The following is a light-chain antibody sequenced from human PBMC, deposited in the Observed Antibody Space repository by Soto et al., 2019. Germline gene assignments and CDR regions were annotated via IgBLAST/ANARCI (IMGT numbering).Light chain of an antibody. CDR2: AAS. CDR1: QSFTTY. V-gene: IGKV1-39*01. J-gene: IGKJ1*01. CDR3: QQSYTPPWT. Sequence: DIQMTQSPSSLSASVGDRVTITCRASQSFTTYLNWYQQRPGQAHKLLIYAASTLQSGVPSRFSGSGSGTDFNLTISNLQPEDFATYFGQQSYTPPWTFGQGTKVEIK.